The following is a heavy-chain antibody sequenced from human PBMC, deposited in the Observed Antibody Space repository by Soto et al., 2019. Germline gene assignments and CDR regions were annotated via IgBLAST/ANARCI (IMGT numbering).Heavy chain of an antibody. Sequence: SETLSLTCTVSGGSISSGDYYWSWIRQPPGKGLEWIGYIYYSGSTYYNPSLKSRVTISVDTSKNQFSLKLSSVTAADTAVYYCASIVGATYNWFDPWGQGTLVTVSS. V-gene: IGHV4-30-4*01. CDR2: IYYSGST. J-gene: IGHJ5*02. CDR3: ASIVGATYNWFDP. D-gene: IGHD1-26*01. CDR1: GGSISSGDYY.